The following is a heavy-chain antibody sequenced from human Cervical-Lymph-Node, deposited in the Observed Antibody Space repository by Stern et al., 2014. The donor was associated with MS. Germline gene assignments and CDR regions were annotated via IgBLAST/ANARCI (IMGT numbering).Heavy chain of an antibody. J-gene: IGHJ4*02. CDR2: IRRSTYSI. CDR3: ARNSGDSGYYFDY. D-gene: IGHD3-22*01. Sequence: EVQLEESGGGLVQPGGSLRLSCAASGFTFSSYSMNWVRQAPGKGLEWISYIRRSTYSIYYADSVKGRLTISRDNAKNSLYLQMNSLRDEDTAVYFCARNSGDSGYYFDYWGQGTLVTVSS. CDR1: GFTFSSYS. V-gene: IGHV3-48*02.